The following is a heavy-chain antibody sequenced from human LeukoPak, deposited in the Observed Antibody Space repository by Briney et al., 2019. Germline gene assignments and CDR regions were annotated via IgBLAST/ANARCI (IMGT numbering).Heavy chain of an antibody. Sequence: GGSLRLSCAASGFTFSNAWMSWVRQAPGKGLEWVANIKQDGSEKYYVDSVKGRFTISRDNAKNSLYLQMNSLRAEDTAVYYCARGHWGLDYWGRGTLVTVSS. CDR1: GFTFSNAW. J-gene: IGHJ4*02. CDR2: IKQDGSEK. D-gene: IGHD7-27*01. V-gene: IGHV3-7*01. CDR3: ARGHWGLDY.